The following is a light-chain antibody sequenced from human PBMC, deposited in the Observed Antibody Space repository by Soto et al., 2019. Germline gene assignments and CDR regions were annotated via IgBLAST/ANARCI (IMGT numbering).Light chain of an antibody. V-gene: IGKV3-11*01. J-gene: IGKJ1*01. CDR3: QQGSNWPQT. CDR1: QSVGSY. Sequence: EIVLTQSPATLSLSPGERASLSCRASQSVGSYLAWYQQKPGQAPRLLIYNTSNRATGIPARFSGSGSGTDFTLTISGLEPEDFAVYYCQQGSNWPQTFGQGTKVEIK. CDR2: NTS.